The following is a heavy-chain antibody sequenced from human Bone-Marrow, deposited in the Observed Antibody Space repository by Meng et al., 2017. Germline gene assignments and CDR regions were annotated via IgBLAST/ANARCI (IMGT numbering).Heavy chain of an antibody. CDR3: AKDLRLYYYDSSGYYRRGEYYFDY. CDR2: ISGSGGST. CDR1: GFTFSSYA. J-gene: IGHJ4*01. Sequence: GESLKISCAASGFTFSSYAMSWVRQAPGKGLEWVSAISGSGGSTYYADSVKGRFTISRDNSKNTLYLQMNSLKAEDTAVYYCAKDLRLYYYDSSGYYRRGEYYFDYWGHGTRVTVSS. D-gene: IGHD3-22*01. V-gene: IGHV3-23*01.